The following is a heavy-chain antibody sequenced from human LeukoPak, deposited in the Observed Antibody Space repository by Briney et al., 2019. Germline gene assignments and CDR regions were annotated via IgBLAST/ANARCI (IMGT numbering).Heavy chain of an antibody. CDR3: ARHDFDGDY. CDR1: GYSFTNYW. CDR2: IYPGDSDT. V-gene: IGHV5-51*01. Sequence: KPGESLTLSCTGSGYSFTNYWIGWVRQMPGKGLEWVGIIYPGDSDTKYSPSFQGQVTISADKSISTAYLQWSSLKASDTAVYYCARHDFDGDYWGQGTLVTVSS. D-gene: IGHD3-9*01. J-gene: IGHJ4*02.